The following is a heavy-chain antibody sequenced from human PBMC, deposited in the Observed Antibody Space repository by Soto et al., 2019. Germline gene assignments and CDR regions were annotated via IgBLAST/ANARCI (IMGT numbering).Heavy chain of an antibody. J-gene: IGHJ2*01. Sequence: QVQLVQSGAEVKKPGASVKVSCKASGYTFTSYAMHWVRQAPGQRLEWMGWINAGNGNTKYSRKLHGSVTITRDTSASTAYMELSSLRSEDTAVYYCARGGSLYWYFDLWGRGTLVTVSS. CDR1: GYTFTSYA. D-gene: IGHD1-26*01. CDR2: INAGNGNT. CDR3: ARGGSLYWYFDL. V-gene: IGHV1-3*01.